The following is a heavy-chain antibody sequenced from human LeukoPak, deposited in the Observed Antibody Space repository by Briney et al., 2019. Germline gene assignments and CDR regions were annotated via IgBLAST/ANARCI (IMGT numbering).Heavy chain of an antibody. CDR2: INPSGGST. V-gene: IGHV1-46*01. Sequence: ASVKVSCKASGYTFTSYYMQWVRQAPGQGLEWMGIINPSGGSTSYAQKFQGRVTITRDTSTSTVYMELSSLRAEDTAVYYCAREVAYCGGDCYSCDYWGQGTLVTVSS. J-gene: IGHJ4*02. D-gene: IGHD2-21*02. CDR1: GYTFTSYY. CDR3: AREVAYCGGDCYSCDY.